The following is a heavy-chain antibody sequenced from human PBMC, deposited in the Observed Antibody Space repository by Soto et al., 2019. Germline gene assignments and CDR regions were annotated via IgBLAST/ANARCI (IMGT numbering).Heavy chain of an antibody. V-gene: IGHV1-3*01. CDR2: INAGNGNT. D-gene: IGHD3-9*01. CDR1: GYTFTSYA. J-gene: IGHJ6*03. Sequence: ASVKVSCKASGYTFTSYAMHWVRQAPGQRLEWMGWINAGNGNTKYSQKFQGRVTITRDTSASTAYMELSSLRSEDTAVYYCASSDENLTGYYPQYYMDVWGKGTTVTVSS. CDR3: ASSDENLTGYYPQYYMDV.